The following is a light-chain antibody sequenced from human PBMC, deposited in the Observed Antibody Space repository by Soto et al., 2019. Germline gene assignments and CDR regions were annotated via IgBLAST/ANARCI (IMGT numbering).Light chain of an antibody. Sequence: QSALTQPASVSGSPGQSITISCTGTSSDVGGYSYVSWYQQHPGKAPKLIIYEVSNQPSGVSNRFSGSKSGNTASLTISGLQAEDEADYYCSSFTSISTVVFGGGTKLTVL. CDR2: EVS. J-gene: IGLJ2*01. CDR3: SSFTSISTVV. CDR1: SSDVGGYSY. V-gene: IGLV2-14*01.